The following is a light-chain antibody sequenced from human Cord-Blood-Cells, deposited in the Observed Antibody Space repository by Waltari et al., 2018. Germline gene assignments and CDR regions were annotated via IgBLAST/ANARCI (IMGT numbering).Light chain of an antibody. Sequence: IVLTQSPATLSLSPGERATLSCRASQGVSSYLAWYHQKPGKAPRLLLYDASNRSTGIPARFSGSGSGTDCTLTISSLEPEDFAVYYCQQRINWPPRLTFGGGTKVEIK. J-gene: IGKJ4*01. CDR1: QGVSSY. CDR2: DAS. CDR3: QQRINWPPRLT. V-gene: IGKV3-11*01.